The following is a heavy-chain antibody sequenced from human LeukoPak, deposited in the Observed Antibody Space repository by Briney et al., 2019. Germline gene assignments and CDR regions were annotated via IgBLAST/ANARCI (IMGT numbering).Heavy chain of an antibody. CDR1: GGSFSGYY. CDR2: INHSGST. J-gene: IGHJ4*02. D-gene: IGHD1-26*01. V-gene: IGHV4-34*01. CDR3: ARTSGSYRPIDY. Sequence: SETLSLTCAVYGGSFSGYYWSWIRQPPGTGLEWIGEINHSGSTNYNPSLKSRVTISVDTSKNQFSLKLSSVTAADTAVYYCARTSGSYRPIDYWGQGTLVTVSS.